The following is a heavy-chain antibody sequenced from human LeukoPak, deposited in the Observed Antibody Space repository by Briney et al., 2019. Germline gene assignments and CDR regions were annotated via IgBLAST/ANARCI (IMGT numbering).Heavy chain of an antibody. V-gene: IGHV4-59*01. J-gene: IGHJ4*01. D-gene: IGHD3-10*01. CDR3: ATRPADGSWYGVFDF. Sequence: SETLSLTCSVSGVSMTGYYWSWIRQAPGKASEWMCYIYSSGSTNYNPSLNSRVTMSLDAYKQQFSLTLTFVTAADTAVYYCATRPADGSWYGVFDFWSRGTLVTVSS. CDR1: GVSMTGYY. CDR2: IYSSGST.